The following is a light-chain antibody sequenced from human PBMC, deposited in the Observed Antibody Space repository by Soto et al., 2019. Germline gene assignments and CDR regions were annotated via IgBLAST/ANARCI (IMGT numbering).Light chain of an antibody. CDR2: GAS. CDR3: QQYGSSPYT. J-gene: IGKJ2*01. Sequence: EIVLTQSPGTLSLSPGERATLSCRASQSVSSSYLAWYQQKLGQAPRLLIYGASSRATGIPDRFSGSGSGTDFTVTISRLEHEDFAVYYCQQYGSSPYTFGQGTKLEIK. CDR1: QSVSSSY. V-gene: IGKV3-20*01.